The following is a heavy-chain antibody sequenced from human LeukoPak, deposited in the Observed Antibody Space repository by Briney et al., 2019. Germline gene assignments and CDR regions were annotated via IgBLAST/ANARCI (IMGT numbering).Heavy chain of an antibody. CDR3: ASLIVVVPAAIV. Sequence: SETLSLTCTVSGGPLSSHYWSWIRQPPGKGLEWIGYIYYSGTTNYNPSLKSRVTISVDTSKNQFSLKLSSVTAADTAVYYCASLIVVVPAAIVWGQGTLVTVSS. D-gene: IGHD2-2*01. CDR1: GGPLSSHY. J-gene: IGHJ4*02. V-gene: IGHV4-59*08. CDR2: IYYSGTT.